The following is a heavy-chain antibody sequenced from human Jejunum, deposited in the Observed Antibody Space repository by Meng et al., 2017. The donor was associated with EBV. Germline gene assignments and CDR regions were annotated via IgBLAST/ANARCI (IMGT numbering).Heavy chain of an antibody. V-gene: IGHV4-34*02. D-gene: IGHD1-26*01. Sequence: QVQLQQWGAVLLKPSXTLXLTCGVYGGSFGNFYWSWIRQPPGKGLEWIGEINHSGRTNYDPSLKSRVSISLDTSKNQFSLKLNSVTAADTAVYYCAGGKYVAWEVLYAWGQGTLVTVSS. CDR1: GGSFGNFY. CDR2: INHSGRT. J-gene: IGHJ5*02. CDR3: AGGKYVAWEVLYA.